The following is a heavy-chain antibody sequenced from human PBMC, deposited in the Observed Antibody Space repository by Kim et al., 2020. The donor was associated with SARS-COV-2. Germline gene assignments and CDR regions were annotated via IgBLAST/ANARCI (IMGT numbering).Heavy chain of an antibody. CDR3: ARDFDGGSYYGIDY. V-gene: IGHV3-33*01. D-gene: IGHD1-26*01. CDR1: GFTFSSYG. Sequence: GGSLRLSCAASGFTFSSYGMHWVRQAPGKGLEWVAVIWYDGSNKYYADSVKGRFTISRDNSKNTLYLQMNSLRAEDTAVYYCARDFDGGSYYGIDYWGQGTLVTVSS. CDR2: IWYDGSNK. J-gene: IGHJ4*02.